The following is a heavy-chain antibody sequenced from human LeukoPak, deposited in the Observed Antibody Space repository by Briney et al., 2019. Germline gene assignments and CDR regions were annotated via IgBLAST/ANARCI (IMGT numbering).Heavy chain of an antibody. D-gene: IGHD5-18*01. J-gene: IGHJ6*02. CDR1: GFTVSSNY. V-gene: IGHV3-53*01. Sequence: GGSLRLSCAASGFTVSSNYMSWVRQAPGKGLEWVSVIYSGGSTYCADSVKGRFTISRDNSKNTLYLQMNSLGAEDTAVYYCARAQDTAMVPRDYYYYGMDVWGQGTTVTVSS. CDR3: ARAQDTAMVPRDYYYYGMDV. CDR2: IYSGGST.